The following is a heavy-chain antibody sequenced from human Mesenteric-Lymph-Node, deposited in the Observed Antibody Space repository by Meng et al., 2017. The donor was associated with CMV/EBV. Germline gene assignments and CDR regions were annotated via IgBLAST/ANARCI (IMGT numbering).Heavy chain of an antibody. CDR2: IYYSGST. CDR1: RGSVNRGSYY. Sequence: SETLSLTCTVSRGSVNRGSYYWSWIRQPPGKGLEWIGYIYYSGSTNYNPSLKNRVTMSVDTSKNQFSLKLTSVTAADTAVYYCARDSLSVVDPDHYFDYWGQGTLVTVSS. CDR3: ARDSLSVVDPDHYFDY. J-gene: IGHJ4*02. D-gene: IGHD2-15*01. V-gene: IGHV4-61*01.